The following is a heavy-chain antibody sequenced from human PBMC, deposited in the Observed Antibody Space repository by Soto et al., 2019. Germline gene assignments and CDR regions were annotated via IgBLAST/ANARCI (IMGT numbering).Heavy chain of an antibody. CDR1: GFTFSSYG. Sequence: GGSLRLSCAASGFTFSSYGMHWVRQAPGKGLEWVAVISYDGSNKYYADSVKGRFTISRDNSKNTLYLQMNSLRAEDTAVYYCAKDREGYDGTAYYFDYWGQGTLVTVSS. CDR2: ISYDGSNK. CDR3: AKDREGYDGTAYYFDY. V-gene: IGHV3-30*18. J-gene: IGHJ4*02. D-gene: IGHD3-22*01.